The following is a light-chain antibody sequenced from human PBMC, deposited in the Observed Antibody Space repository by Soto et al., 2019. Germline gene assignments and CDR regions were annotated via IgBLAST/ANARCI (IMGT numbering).Light chain of an antibody. CDR1: QSVSSNY. Sequence: EIVLTQSPGTLSLSPGERATLSCRASQSVSSNYLAWYQQKPGQAPRLLIYGASSRATGIPDRFSGSGSGTDFTLTISRLEPEDFAVDYCHQYGSSPPYTFGQGTKLVIK. CDR2: GAS. J-gene: IGKJ2*01. V-gene: IGKV3-20*01. CDR3: HQYGSSPPYT.